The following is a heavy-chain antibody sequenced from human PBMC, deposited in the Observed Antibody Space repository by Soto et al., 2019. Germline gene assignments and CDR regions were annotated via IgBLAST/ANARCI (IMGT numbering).Heavy chain of an antibody. D-gene: IGHD3-22*01. Sequence: VASVKVSCKASGYTFTSYYMHWVRQTPGQGLEWMGIINPSGGSTSYAQKFQGRVTMTRDTSTSTVYMELSSLRSEDTAVYYCARDLSSYHHYNDKSGAGFDPWGQGTLLTVSS. CDR3: ARDLSSYHHYNDKSGAGFDP. J-gene: IGHJ5*02. V-gene: IGHV1-46*01. CDR2: INPSGGST. CDR1: GYTFTSYY.